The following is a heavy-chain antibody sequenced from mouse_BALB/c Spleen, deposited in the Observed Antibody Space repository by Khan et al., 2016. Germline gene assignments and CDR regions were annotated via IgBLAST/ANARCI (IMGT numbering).Heavy chain of an antibody. CDR3: ARTGGNPYYAIGC. J-gene: IGHJ4*01. D-gene: IGHD6-1*01. Sequence: QIQLVQSGPELKKPGETVKNYCKASGYTFTNYGMNWAKQAPEKGLEWMGWINTNTGGPTYAEEFKGRFAISLETSASTADLQINNLKNEDTATXFCARTGGNPYYAIGCWGQGTSVTVST. V-gene: IGHV9-3*02. CDR2: INTNTGGP. CDR1: GYTFTNYG.